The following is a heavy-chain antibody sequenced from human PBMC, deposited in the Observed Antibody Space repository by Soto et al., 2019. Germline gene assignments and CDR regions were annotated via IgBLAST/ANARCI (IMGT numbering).Heavy chain of an antibody. CDR3: AKDMRPDGVWDFAS. CDR2: IAQNGGT. D-gene: IGHD4-17*01. J-gene: IGHJ4*02. V-gene: IGHV3-23*01. CDR1: GFTFSTYT. Sequence: EGQLLESGGGLVQPGASLRLSCATSGFTFSTYTMAWVRQAPGRGREWVSGIAQNGGTYYADSVKDRFTISRDNSRNTVSLQMTALKGEDTAIYYCAKDMRPDGVWDFASWGQGTLVTVAS.